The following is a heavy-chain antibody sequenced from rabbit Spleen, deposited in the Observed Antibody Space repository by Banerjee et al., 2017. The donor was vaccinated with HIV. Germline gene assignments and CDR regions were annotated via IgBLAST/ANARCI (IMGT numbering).Heavy chain of an antibody. D-gene: IGHD1-1*01. Sequence: QEQLVESGGDLVKPGASLTLTCTASGFSFSSSYWICWVRQAPGKGLEWIACIYAISSSTTHYATWTKGRFTISKTSSITVSLQMTSLTAADTATYFCARDLVAIIGWNFNLWGPGTLVTVS. V-gene: IGHV1S45*01. J-gene: IGHJ4*01. CDR1: GFSFSSSYW. CDR2: IYAISSSTT. CDR3: ARDLVAIIGWNFNL.